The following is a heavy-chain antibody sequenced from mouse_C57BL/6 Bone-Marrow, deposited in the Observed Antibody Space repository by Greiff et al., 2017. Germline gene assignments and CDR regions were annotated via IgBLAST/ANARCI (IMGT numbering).Heavy chain of an antibody. V-gene: IGHV1-50*01. Sequence: VQLKQPGAELVKPGASVKLSCKASGYTFTNYWMQWVKQRPGKGLEWIGEIDPSDGSTNYNQKFKGKATLTVDTSSSTAYMQLSNLTSEDSAVYYCARGYGSSPYYFDYWGQCTTLTVSA. D-gene: IGHD1-1*01. CDR3: ARGYGSSPYYFDY. CDR1: GYTFTNYW. J-gene: IGHJ2*01. CDR2: IDPSDGST.